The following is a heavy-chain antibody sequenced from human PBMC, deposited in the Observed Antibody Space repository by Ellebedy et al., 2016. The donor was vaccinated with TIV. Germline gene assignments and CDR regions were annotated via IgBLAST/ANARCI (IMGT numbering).Heavy chain of an antibody. J-gene: IGHJ4*02. CDR3: AKEGYSSGWFG. V-gene: IGHV3-23*01. D-gene: IGHD6-19*01. CDR2: LSSSGGST. Sequence: LSLTCAASGFTVSSNYMTWVRQAPGKGLEWVSALSSSGGSTYYADSVKGRFTISRDNSKNTLYLQMNSLRAEDTAVYYCAKEGYSSGWFGWGQGTLVTVSS. CDR1: GFTVSSNY.